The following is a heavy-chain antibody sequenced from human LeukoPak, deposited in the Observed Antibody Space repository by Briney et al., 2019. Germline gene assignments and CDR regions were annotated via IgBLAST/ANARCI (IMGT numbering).Heavy chain of an antibody. D-gene: IGHD3-10*01. CDR1: GYSFTAFY. Sequence: GASVKVSCKTSGYSFTAFYIHWVRQAPGQGLEWMGCIHPRRGDTNYQGRVTMTRDTSISTAYLDLSSLRSDDTAVYYCARDGDYGTGSYYRGCIDSWGQGTPVTVSP. J-gene: IGHJ4*02. V-gene: IGHV1-2*02. CDR3: ARDGDYGTGSYYRGCIDS. CDR2: IHPRRGDT.